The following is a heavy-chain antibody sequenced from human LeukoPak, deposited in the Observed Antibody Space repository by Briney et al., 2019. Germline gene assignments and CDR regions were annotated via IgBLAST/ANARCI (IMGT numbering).Heavy chain of an antibody. CDR3: AREGSGSQTLYYFDY. J-gene: IGHJ4*02. CDR2: INHSGST. CDR1: GGSFSGYY. V-gene: IGHV4-34*01. D-gene: IGHD1-26*01. Sequence: SSETLSLTCAVYGGSFSGYYWSWIRQPPGKGLEWIGEINHSGSTNYNPSLKSRVTMSVDTSKNQFSLRLSSVTAADTAVYYCAREGSGSQTLYYFDYWGQGTLVTVSS.